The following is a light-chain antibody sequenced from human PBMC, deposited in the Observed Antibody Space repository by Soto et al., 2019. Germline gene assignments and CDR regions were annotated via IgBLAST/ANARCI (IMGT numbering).Light chain of an antibody. V-gene: IGKV4-1*01. CDR2: WAS. Sequence: DIVMTQSPASLAVSLGERATINCQSSQHVFSKSTNENYLAWYQQKPGQPPQLLIYWASTRKPGVPDRFSGRGSGSDFTRTSSSRQAEDVAVYDWQQEYSTPPNTSGQGTKLEI. CDR3: QQEYSTPPNT. CDR1: QHVFSKSTNENY. J-gene: IGKJ2*01.